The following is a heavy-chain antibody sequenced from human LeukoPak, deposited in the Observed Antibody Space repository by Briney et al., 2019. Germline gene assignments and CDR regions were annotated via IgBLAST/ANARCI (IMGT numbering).Heavy chain of an antibody. CDR2: ISSSSSTI. CDR3: ATRGFSYGLDY. D-gene: IGHD5-18*01. J-gene: IGHJ4*02. CDR1: GFTFSSYS. Sequence: QPGGSLRLSCAASGFTFSSYSMNWVRQAPGKGLEWVSYISSSSSTIYYADSVKGRFTISRDNSKNTLYLQMNSLRAEDTAVYYCATRGFSYGLDYWGQGTLVTVSS. V-gene: IGHV3-48*01.